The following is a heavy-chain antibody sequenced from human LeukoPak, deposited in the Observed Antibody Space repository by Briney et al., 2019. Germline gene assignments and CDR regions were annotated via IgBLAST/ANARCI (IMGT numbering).Heavy chain of an antibody. CDR2: FDPEDGET. J-gene: IGHJ4*02. CDR1: GYTLTELS. Sequence: GASVKVSCKVSGYTLTELSMHWVRQAPGKGLEWMGGFDPEDGETIYAQKFQGRVTVTEDTSTDTAYMELGSLRSEDTAVYYCATPAFLGWLLPFDYWGQGTLVTVSS. CDR3: ATPAFLGWLLPFDY. V-gene: IGHV1-24*01. D-gene: IGHD3-3*02.